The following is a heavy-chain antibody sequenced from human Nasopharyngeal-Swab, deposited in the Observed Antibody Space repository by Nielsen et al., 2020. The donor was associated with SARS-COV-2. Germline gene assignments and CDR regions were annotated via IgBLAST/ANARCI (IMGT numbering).Heavy chain of an antibody. J-gene: IGHJ4*02. CDR2: IYSTGST. Sequence: SRQPPGKGLEWIGYIYSTGSTDYNPSLKSRVTISIDTSKNQFSLKLTSVTAADTAVFYCARGWVGYSGGFDCWGQGTLVTVSS. CDR3: ARGWVGYSGGFDC. D-gene: IGHD2-15*01. V-gene: IGHV4-59*01.